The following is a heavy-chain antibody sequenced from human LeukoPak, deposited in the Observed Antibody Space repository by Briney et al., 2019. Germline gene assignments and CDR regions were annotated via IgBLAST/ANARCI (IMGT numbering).Heavy chain of an antibody. CDR3: ARHFYYDSSGYNNYFDC. CDR2: IYYSGST. V-gene: IGHV4-39*01. J-gene: IGHJ4*02. D-gene: IGHD3-22*01. Sequence: PSETLSLTCTASGGSISGSSYYWGWIRQPPGKGLEWIGSIYYSGSTYYSPPLKSRVTISVDTSKNQFSLKLSSVTAADTALYHCARHFYYDSSGYNNYFDCWGQGTLVTVSS. CDR1: GGSISGSSYY.